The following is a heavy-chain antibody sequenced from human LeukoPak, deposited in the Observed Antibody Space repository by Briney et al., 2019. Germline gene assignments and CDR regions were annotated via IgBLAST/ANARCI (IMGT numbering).Heavy chain of an antibody. CDR1: GGTFSSYA. V-gene: IGHV1-69*05. D-gene: IGHD3-22*01. CDR3: AREISADSSGYYYDYWYFDL. CDR2: IIPIFGTA. Sequence: SVKVSCKASGGTFSSYAISWVRQAPGQGLEWMGRIIPIFGTANYAQKFLGRVTITTDESTSTAYMELSSLRSEDTAVYYCAREISADSSGYYYDYWYFDLWGRGTLVTVSS. J-gene: IGHJ2*01.